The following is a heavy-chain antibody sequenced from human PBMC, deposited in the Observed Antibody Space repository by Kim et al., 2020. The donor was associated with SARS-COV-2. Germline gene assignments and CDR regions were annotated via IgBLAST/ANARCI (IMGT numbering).Heavy chain of an antibody. V-gene: IGHV4-59*01. J-gene: IGHJ4*02. CDR3: AREGGGNYYDSSGYYDY. D-gene: IGHD3-22*01. Sequence: LKSRVTISVDTSKNQFSLKLSSVTAADTAVYYCAREGGGNYYDSSGYYDYWGQGTLVTVSS.